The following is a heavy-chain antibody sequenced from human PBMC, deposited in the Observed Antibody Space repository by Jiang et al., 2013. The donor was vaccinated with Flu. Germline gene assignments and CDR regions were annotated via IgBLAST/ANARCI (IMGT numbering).Heavy chain of an antibody. CDR1: GFTFSSCA. J-gene: IGHJ4*02. CDR3: AKDKWDIIIVPAGVRAGTTPNY. Sequence: SCAASGFTFSSCAMSWVRQAPGKGLEWVSAISGSGGSTYYADSVKGRFTISRDNSKNTMYLQMNSLRAEDTAVYYCAKDKWDIIIVPAGVRAGTTPNYWGQGTLVTVSS. D-gene: IGHD2-2*01. V-gene: IGHV3-23*01. CDR2: ISGSGGST.